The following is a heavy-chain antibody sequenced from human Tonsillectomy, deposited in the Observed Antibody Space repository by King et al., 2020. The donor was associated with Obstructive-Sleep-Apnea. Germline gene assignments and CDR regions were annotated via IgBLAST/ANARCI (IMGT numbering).Heavy chain of an antibody. J-gene: IGHJ3*02. V-gene: IGHV3-9*01. CDR2: ISWNSGSI. CDR3: AKDKGDGDYVVLAFDI. D-gene: IGHD4-17*01. CDR1: GFTFDVYS. Sequence: VQLVESGGGLVQPGRFLRLSCAASGFTFDVYSLHGVRQAPGKGLGWVSGISWNSGSIGHGDSVKGRFTISRDNAKNSLYLQMNSLRAEDTALYDCAKDKGDGDYVVLAFDIWGQGTMVTVSS.